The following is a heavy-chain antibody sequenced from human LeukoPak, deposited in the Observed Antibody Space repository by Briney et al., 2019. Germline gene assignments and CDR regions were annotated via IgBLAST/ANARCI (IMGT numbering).Heavy chain of an antibody. J-gene: IGHJ3*02. V-gene: IGHV3-74*01. D-gene: IGHD1-14*01. CDR1: GFTFSSYW. Sequence: GGSLRLSRAASGFTFSSYWMHWVRQVPGKGLVWVSRINSDGSSTSYADSVKGRFTISRDNAKNTLYVQMNSLRAEDTAVYYCSTGSAHAFDIWGRGTMVTVSS. CDR2: INSDGSST. CDR3: STGSAHAFDI.